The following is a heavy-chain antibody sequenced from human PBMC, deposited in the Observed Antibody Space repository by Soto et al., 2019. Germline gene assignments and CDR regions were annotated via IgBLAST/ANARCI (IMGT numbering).Heavy chain of an antibody. D-gene: IGHD1-1*01. J-gene: IGHJ6*02. CDR3: ARENGGDYYYGMDV. CDR1: GFTFSSYA. V-gene: IGHV3-30-3*01. CDR2: ISYDGSNK. Sequence: PWGSLRLSCAASGFTFSSYAMHWVRQAPCKWLEWVAVISYDGSNKYYADSVKGRFTISRDNSKNTLYLQMNSLRAEDTAVYYCARENGGDYYYGMDVWGQGTTVTVSS.